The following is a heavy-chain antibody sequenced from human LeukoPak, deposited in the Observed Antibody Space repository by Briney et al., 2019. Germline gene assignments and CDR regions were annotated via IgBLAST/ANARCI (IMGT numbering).Heavy chain of an antibody. CDR3: AREWEALAAFDI. V-gene: IGHV1-69*13. D-gene: IGHD1-26*01. CDR1: GGTFSSYA. Sequence: SVKVSCKASGGTFSSYAISWVRQAPGQGLEWMGGIIPIFGTANSAQKFQGRVTITADESTSTAYMELSSLRSEDTAVYYCAREWEALAAFDIWGQGTMVTVSS. J-gene: IGHJ3*02. CDR2: IIPIFGTA.